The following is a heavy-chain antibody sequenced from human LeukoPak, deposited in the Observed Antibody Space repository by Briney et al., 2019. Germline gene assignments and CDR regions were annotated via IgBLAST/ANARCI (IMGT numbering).Heavy chain of an antibody. CDR3: AKGAASGLVDWFDP. CDR2: ITGDYAT. CDR1: GFTFSNFA. V-gene: IGHV3-23*01. Sequence: PGGSLRLSCAASGFTFSNFAMMWVRQAPGKGLEWVSSITGDYATYSADPAKGRFTTSRDNSKNIVYLQMDRLRDDDTAVYYCAKGAASGLVDWFDPWGQGTLVTVSS. J-gene: IGHJ5*02. D-gene: IGHD3-22*01.